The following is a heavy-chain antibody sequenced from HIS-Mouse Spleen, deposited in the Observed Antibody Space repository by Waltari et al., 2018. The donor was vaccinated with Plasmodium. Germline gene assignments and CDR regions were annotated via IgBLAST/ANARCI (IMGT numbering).Heavy chain of an antibody. CDR2: IKQDGSEK. CDR1: GVTFSSYW. CDR3: ASSWYWYFDL. Sequence: EVQLVESGGGLVQPGGSLRLSCAASGVTFSSYWMSWVRQAPGNGLAWVANIKQDGSEKYYLDSVKGRFTISRDNAKNSLYLQMNSLRAEDTAVYYCASSWYWYFDLWGRGTLVTVSS. J-gene: IGHJ2*01. V-gene: IGHV3-7*01. D-gene: IGHD6-13*01.